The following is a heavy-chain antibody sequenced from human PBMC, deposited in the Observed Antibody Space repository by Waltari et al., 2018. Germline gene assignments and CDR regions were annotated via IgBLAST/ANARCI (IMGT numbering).Heavy chain of an antibody. CDR3: AKDADYDSSGYVYDY. CDR1: GSSFSTYA. D-gene: IGHD3-22*01. CDR2: ICGSGSGT. Sequence: EVQLLESGGGLEQRGGSLGLSCCASGSSFSTYALPWVRQAPGKGVEWVSVICGSGSGTYYADSVKGRFTISRDNSKNTLYLQMNSLRGEDTAVYYCAKDADYDSSGYVYDYWGQGTLVTVSS. J-gene: IGHJ4*02. V-gene: IGHV3-23*01.